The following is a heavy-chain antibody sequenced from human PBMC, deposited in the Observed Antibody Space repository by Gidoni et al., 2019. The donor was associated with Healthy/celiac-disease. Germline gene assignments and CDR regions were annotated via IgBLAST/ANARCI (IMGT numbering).Heavy chain of an antibody. J-gene: IGHJ5*02. D-gene: IGHD6-19*01. CDR1: GYPFTGYY. V-gene: IGHV1-2*02. CDR2: INPNSGGT. Sequence: QVQLVQSGAEVTKPGASVKVSCKASGYPFTGYYMHWVRKAPGQGLEWMGWINPNSGGTNYAQKFQGRVTMTRDTSISTAYMELSRLRSDDTAVYYCARTLAVAGTNWFDPWGQGTLVTVSS. CDR3: ARTLAVAGTNWFDP.